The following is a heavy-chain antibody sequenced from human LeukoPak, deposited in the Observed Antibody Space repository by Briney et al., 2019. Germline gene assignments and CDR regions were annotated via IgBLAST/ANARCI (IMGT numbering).Heavy chain of an antibody. V-gene: IGHV4-34*01. Sequence: PSETLSLTCAVYGGSFSGYYWSWIRQPPGKGLEWIGEINHSGSTNYNPSLKSRVTISVDTSKNQFSLKLSSVTAADTAVYYCARDHRQVWGQGTLVTVSS. CDR3: ARDHRQV. CDR2: INHSGST. J-gene: IGHJ4*02. CDR1: GGSFSGYY.